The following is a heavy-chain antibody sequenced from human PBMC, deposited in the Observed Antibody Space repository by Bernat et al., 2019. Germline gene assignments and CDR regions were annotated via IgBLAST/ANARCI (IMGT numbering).Heavy chain of an antibody. D-gene: IGHD2-15*01. CDR3: ARDRGCSGGSCIDWYFDL. Sequence: EVQLVESGGGLVQPGGSLRLSCAASGFTFSSYWMHWVRQAPGKGLVWVSRINNDGSSTSYADSVKGRLTISRDNAKNTLYLQMNSLRAEDTAVYYCARDRGCSGGSCIDWYFDLWGRGTLVTVSS. V-gene: IGHV3-74*01. CDR1: GFTFSSYW. J-gene: IGHJ2*01. CDR2: INNDGSST.